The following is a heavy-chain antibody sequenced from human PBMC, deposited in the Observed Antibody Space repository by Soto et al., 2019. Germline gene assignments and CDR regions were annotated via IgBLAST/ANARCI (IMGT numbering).Heavy chain of an antibody. CDR3: ARLGGWGSCNTTRCYTFDI. CDR1: GYSIISYW. V-gene: IGHV5-51*01. D-gene: IGHD2-2*02. CDR2: IYPGEYDT. Sequence: PVESQKISWKGSGYSIISYWIGWVRQMPGKGLEWMRIIYPGEYDTRYSPSFQGQGTISADKSISTAYLQWSSLKASDTATYYCARLGGWGSCNTTRCYTFDIWGQGTPVTVSS. J-gene: IGHJ4*01.